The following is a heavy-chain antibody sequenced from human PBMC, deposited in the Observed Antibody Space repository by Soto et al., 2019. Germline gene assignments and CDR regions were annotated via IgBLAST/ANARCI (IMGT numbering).Heavy chain of an antibody. CDR1: GFTFSSYA. CDR2: ISGSGGYT. D-gene: IGHD2-15*01. J-gene: IGHJ1*01. CDR3: AQDRGYCSGGSCYPEYFQH. V-gene: IGHV3-23*01. Sequence: EVQLLESGGGLVQPGGSLRIACAASGFTFSSYAMSWVRQAPGKGLEYVSGISGSGGYTYYPDSVKGRFTISRDNSKNTLYLQMNSLRAEDTAVYYCAQDRGYCSGGSCYPEYFQHWGQGTLVTVSS.